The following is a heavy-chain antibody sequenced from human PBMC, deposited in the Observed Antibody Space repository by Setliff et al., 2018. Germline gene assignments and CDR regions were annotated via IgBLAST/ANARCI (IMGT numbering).Heavy chain of an antibody. Sequence: PGGSLRLSCVASGFPFIPAWMTWVRQAPGKGLEWVSGVTQGGSEFHADSVKGRFTISRDNAKNSLYLQMNSLRAEDTAVYYCARLQVYSSGWYRDDYWGQGTLVTVSS. CDR2: VTQGGSE. CDR1: GFPFIPAW. V-gene: IGHV3-21*01. J-gene: IGHJ4*02. CDR3: ARLQVYSSGWYRDDY. D-gene: IGHD6-19*01.